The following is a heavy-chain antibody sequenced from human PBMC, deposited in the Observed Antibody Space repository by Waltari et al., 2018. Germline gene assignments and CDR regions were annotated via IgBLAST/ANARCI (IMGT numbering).Heavy chain of an antibody. V-gene: IGHV3-30*02. Sequence: QVQLVESGGGVVQPGGSLRLSCAASGFTFSSYGMPWVRQAPGKGLEWVAFIRYDGSNKYYADSVKGRFTISRDNSKNTLYLQMNSLRAEDTAVYYCAKSIRRWSGYYTYWGQGTLVTVSS. D-gene: IGHD3-3*01. J-gene: IGHJ4*02. CDR3: AKSIRRWSGYYTY. CDR1: GFTFSSYG. CDR2: IRYDGSNK.